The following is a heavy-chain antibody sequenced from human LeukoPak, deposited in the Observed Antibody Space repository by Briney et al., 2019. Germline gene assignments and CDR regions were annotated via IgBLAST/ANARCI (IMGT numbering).Heavy chain of an antibody. J-gene: IGHJ4*02. V-gene: IGHV3-30*03. Sequence: GGSLRLSCAASGLSFSSNGMHWVRQAPGKGLEWVAVISNDGIDKYYGDSVKGRFTISRDNSKNTLYLQMNSLRAEDTAVYYCAIRYSSSWYSLGYWGQGTLVTVSS. CDR1: GLSFSSNG. CDR3: AIRYSSSWYSLGY. D-gene: IGHD6-13*01. CDR2: ISNDGIDK.